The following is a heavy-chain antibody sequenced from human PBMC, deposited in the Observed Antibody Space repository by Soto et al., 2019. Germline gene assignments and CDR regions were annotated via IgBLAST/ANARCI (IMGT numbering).Heavy chain of an antibody. Sequence: QVQLQESGPGLVKPSETLSLTCTVSGGSISGHYWSWIRQPPGRGLEWMGYIHYSGATDYTPPLEWRVTHSLDRSTSQLSLALRSVPAADTAVYYCARQLVRGHCLDVWGQGTTATVSS. CDR3: ARQLVRGHCLDV. CDR2: IHYSGAT. CDR1: GGSISGHY. D-gene: IGHD3-10*01. J-gene: IGHJ6*02. V-gene: IGHV4-59*11.